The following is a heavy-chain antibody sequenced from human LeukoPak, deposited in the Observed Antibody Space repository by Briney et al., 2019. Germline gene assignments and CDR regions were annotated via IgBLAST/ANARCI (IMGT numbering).Heavy chain of an antibody. CDR3: ARQGITIFGVDVFDI. Sequence: GESLKISCKGSGYSFTSYWNGWVRQMPGKGLEWMGIIYPGDSDTSYSPSFKGQVTISADKSISPAYLQWSSLKASYTAMYYCARQGITIFGVDVFDIWGQGTMVTVSS. J-gene: IGHJ3*02. V-gene: IGHV5-51*01. CDR1: GYSFTSYW. CDR2: IYPGDSDT. D-gene: IGHD3-3*01.